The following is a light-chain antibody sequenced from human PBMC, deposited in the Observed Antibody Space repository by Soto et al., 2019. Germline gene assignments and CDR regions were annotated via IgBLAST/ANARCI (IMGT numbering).Light chain of an antibody. V-gene: IGKV1-5*01. CDR3: QQYNSYSQT. CDR2: DAS. J-gene: IGKJ1*01. Sequence: DIQMTQSPSTLSASVGDRVTITCRASQSISSWLAWYQQKPGKASKLLISDASSLESGVPSRFSGSGSGTELTLTLSSLQPDDFATYYCQQYNSYSQTFGQGTKVEIK. CDR1: QSISSW.